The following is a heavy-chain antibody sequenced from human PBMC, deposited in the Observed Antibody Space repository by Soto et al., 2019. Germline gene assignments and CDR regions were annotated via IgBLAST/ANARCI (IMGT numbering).Heavy chain of an antibody. Sequence: QVQLQESGPGLVKPSQTLSLTCTVSGGSISSGGYSWSWIRQHPGKGLEWIGYISYSGSTYYNPSLRRRVTISVDTSIHQFSLKLTSVTDADTAVYYCARVPKGGNSYGYVDYWGQGTLVTVSS. J-gene: IGHJ4*02. CDR1: GGSISSGGYS. D-gene: IGHD5-18*01. CDR3: ARVPKGGNSYGYVDY. CDR2: ISYSGST. V-gene: IGHV4-31*03.